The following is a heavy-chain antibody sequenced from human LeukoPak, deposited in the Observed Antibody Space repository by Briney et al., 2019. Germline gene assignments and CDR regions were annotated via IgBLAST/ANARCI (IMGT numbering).Heavy chain of an antibody. CDR3: AKDRGSGYHYFDY. CDR1: GFTFSSYA. V-gene: IGHV3-23*01. D-gene: IGHD3-22*01. J-gene: IGHJ4*02. Sequence: GGSLRLSCPVSGFTFSSYAMSWVRQAPGWGLEWVSVISTSGESAYYADSVKGRFTISRDNSKNTLYLQMNSLRAEDTAVYYCAKDRGSGYHYFDYWGRGTLVTVSS. CDR2: ISTSGESA.